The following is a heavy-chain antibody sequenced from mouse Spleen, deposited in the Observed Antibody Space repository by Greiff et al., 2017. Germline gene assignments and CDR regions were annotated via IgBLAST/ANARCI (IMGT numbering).Heavy chain of an antibody. CDR2: ISSGSSTI. CDR3: ARNDGYYVRGAMDY. J-gene: IGHJ4*01. D-gene: IGHD2-3*01. CDR1: GFTFSDYG. V-gene: IGHV5-17*01. Sequence: EVKLMESGGGLVKPGGSLKLSCAASGFTFSDYGMHWVRQAPEKGLEWVAYISSGSSTIYYADTVKGRFTISRDNAKNTLFLQMTSLRSEDTAMYYCARNDGYYVRGAMDYWGQGTSVTVSS.